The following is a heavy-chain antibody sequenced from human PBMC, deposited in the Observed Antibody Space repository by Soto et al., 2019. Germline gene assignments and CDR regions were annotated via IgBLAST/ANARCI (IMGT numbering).Heavy chain of an antibody. Sequence: QVQLVESGGGVVQPGRSLRLSCAASGFTFSSYAMHWVRQAPGKGLEWVAVISYDGSNKYYADSVKGRFTISRDNSKNTLYLQMNRLGAEDTAVDYCARVKKGLPAAGRKDYYYYGMDVWGQGTTVTGSS. D-gene: IGHD6-13*01. CDR2: ISYDGSNK. CDR3: ARVKKGLPAAGRKDYYYYGMDV. CDR1: GFTFSSYA. J-gene: IGHJ6*02. V-gene: IGHV3-30-3*01.